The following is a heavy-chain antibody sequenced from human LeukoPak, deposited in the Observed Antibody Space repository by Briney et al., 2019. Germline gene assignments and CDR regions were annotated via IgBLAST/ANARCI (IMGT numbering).Heavy chain of an antibody. CDR2: ISGNSFWI. CDR3: ARKVPSAQRDF. CDR1: GFTFSSYS. Sequence: GGSLRLSCAVSGFTFSSYSMNWVRQAPGKGLEWVSAISGNSFWIYYADSVNARFTISRDNAKTSLYLQMDSLRADDTAVYYCARKVPSAQRDFWGQGTLVTVSS. V-gene: IGHV3-21*01. J-gene: IGHJ4*02.